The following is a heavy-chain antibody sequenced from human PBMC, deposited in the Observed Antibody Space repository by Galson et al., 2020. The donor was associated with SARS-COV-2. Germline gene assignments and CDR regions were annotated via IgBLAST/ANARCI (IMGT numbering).Heavy chain of an antibody. J-gene: IGHJ6*01. CDR2: INSDGRT. D-gene: IGHD6-6*01. V-gene: IGHV3-53*01. CDR1: GFTVTDNY. CDR3: ARDRRQYSRSSDSYQYYGMDV. Sequence: GESLRLSCAAYGFTVTDNYMSWVRQAPGKGLVCVSIINSDGRTFYADSLRGRFTVSRDNSKNTRYLQMDSLRAEDTAIYYCARDRRQYSRSSDSYQYYGMDVWGQGTTVTVSS.